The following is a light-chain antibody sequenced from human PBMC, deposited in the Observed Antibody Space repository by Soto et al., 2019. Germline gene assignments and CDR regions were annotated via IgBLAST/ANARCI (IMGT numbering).Light chain of an antibody. J-gene: IGLJ1*01. CDR2: EVS. Sequence: QSALTQPASVSGSPGQSITISCTGTSSDVGGYNYVSWYQHHPGKAPKPMIYEVSNRPSGFSNRFTGSKSGNTASLTISWLQAEDEADYYCSSYAGSSTHYVFGTGTKATV. CDR1: SSDVGGYNY. V-gene: IGLV2-14*01. CDR3: SSYAGSSTHYV.